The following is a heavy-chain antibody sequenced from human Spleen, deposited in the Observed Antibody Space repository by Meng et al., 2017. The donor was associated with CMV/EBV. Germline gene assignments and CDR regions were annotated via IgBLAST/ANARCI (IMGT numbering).Heavy chain of an antibody. Sequence: GGSLRLSCTASGFTFDDFAMHWVRQTPGEGLEWVSGISGNTGFIGYADSVKGRFTISRDNSKNTLYLQMSSLRAEDTAVYYCAKVTTGPWYFDLWGQGTLVTVSS. CDR3: AKVTTGPWYFDL. V-gene: IGHV3-9*01. CDR1: GFTFDDFA. CDR2: ISGNTGFI. D-gene: IGHD4-11*01. J-gene: IGHJ4*02.